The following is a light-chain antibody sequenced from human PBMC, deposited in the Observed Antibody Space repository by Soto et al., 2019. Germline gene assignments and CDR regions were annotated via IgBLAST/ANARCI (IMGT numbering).Light chain of an antibody. V-gene: IGKV3D-15*01. J-gene: IGKJ4*01. CDR3: QQYKDWPPLT. CDR1: QNVNIN. CDR2: GAS. Sequence: EIVMTQSPVTLSVSPGERVTLSCRASQNVNINLAWYQQRPGQAPRVLIYGASNRASGIPDRFSGSGSGTDLTLTISSLEPDDFALYYCQQYKDWPPLTFGGGTRVEIK.